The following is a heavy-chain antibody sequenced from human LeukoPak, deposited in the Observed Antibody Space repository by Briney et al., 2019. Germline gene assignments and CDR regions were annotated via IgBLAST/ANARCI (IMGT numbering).Heavy chain of an antibody. CDR1: GYTFISYD. D-gene: IGHD3-10*01. CDR2: INPSGGST. CDR3: ARWGTTMVRGVTYYYMDV. Sequence: ASVKVSCKASGYTFISYDINWVRQVTGQGLEWMGIINPSGGSTSYPQKFQGRVTMTRDMSTRTVYMELSSLRSEDTAVYYCARWGTTMVRGVTYYYMDVWGKGTTVTVSS. V-gene: IGHV1-46*01. J-gene: IGHJ6*03.